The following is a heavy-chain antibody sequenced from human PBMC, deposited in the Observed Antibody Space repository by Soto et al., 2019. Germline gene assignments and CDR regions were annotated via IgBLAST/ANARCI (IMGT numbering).Heavy chain of an antibody. CDR2: IYYSGST. D-gene: IGHD6-13*01. J-gene: IGHJ6*02. Sequence: PSETLSLTCTVSGGSISSSSYYWGWIRQPPGKGLEWIGSIYYSGSTYYNPSLKSRVTISVDTSKNQFSLKLSSVTAADTAVYYCASGGRYSSYYYYGMDVWGQGTTVTVS. V-gene: IGHV4-39*01. CDR3: ASGGRYSSYYYYGMDV. CDR1: GGSISSSSYY.